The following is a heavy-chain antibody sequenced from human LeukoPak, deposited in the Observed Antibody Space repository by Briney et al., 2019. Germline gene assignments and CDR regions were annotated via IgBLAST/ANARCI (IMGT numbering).Heavy chain of an antibody. CDR2: IYYSGTT. CDR3: ARYSSSCRFDY. V-gene: IGHV4-59*08. CDR1: GGSISSYY. D-gene: IGHD6-13*01. J-gene: IGHJ4*02. Sequence: PETVSLTRTVSGGSISSYYRGWIGQPPGKGLEWIGNIYYSGTTNYNPSLKSRVAISVDTSKNQFSLKLSSVTAADTAVYYCARYSSSCRFDYWGQ.